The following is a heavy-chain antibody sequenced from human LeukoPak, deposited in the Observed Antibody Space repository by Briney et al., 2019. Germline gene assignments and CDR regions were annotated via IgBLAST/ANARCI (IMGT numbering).Heavy chain of an antibody. Sequence: GGSLRLSCAASGFIFDSYGMHWVRQTPGKGLEWVAVLWYDGSKEFYADSVRGRFTISRDNSKNTLYLQMNSLRAEDTAVYYCAKLATDDSSGYYYHTNWYFDLWGRGTLVTVSS. V-gene: IGHV3-33*06. CDR1: GFIFDSYG. CDR3: AKLATDDSSGYYYHTNWYFDL. J-gene: IGHJ2*01. D-gene: IGHD3-22*01. CDR2: LWYDGSKE.